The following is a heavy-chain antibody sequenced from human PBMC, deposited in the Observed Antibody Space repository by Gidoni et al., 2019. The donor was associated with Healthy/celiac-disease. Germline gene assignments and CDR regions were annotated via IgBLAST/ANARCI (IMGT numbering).Heavy chain of an antibody. V-gene: IGHV1-2*02. Sequence: QVHMVQSGAEVKKPGASVKVSCKASGDTCTGSYMHWVRQAPGQGLEWMGWINTNSGGTNYAQKFQGRVTMTRDTSISTAYMELSRLRSDDTAVYYCARGSNYIKQWLNKVDPNWGQGTLVT. J-gene: IGHJ4*02. CDR1: GDTCTGSY. CDR3: ARGSNYIKQWLNKVDPN. CDR2: INTNSGGT. D-gene: IGHD6-19*01.